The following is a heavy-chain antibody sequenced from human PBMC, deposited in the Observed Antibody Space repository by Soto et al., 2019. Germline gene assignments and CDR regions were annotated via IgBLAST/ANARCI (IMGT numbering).Heavy chain of an antibody. CDR3: ARGVAEAGTWGKVYWFDP. CDR2: IYYSGST. D-gene: IGHD6-13*01. CDR1: GGSISSYY. J-gene: IGHJ5*02. Sequence: PSETLALTCTVSGGSISSYYWSWIRQPPGKGLEWIGYIYYSGSTNYNPSLKSRVTISVDTSKNQFSLKLSSVTAADTAVYYCARGVAEAGTWGKVYWFDPWGQGTLVTVSS. V-gene: IGHV4-59*01.